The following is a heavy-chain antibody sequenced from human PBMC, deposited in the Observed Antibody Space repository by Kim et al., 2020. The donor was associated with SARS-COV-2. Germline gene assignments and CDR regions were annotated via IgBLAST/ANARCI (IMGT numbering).Heavy chain of an antibody. J-gene: IGHJ4*02. D-gene: IGHD7-27*01. CDR3: ASLTEAYDY. CDR2: GNNE. Sequence: GNNEYYSASVRGRFTISRDNSKNILYLQMNSLRADDTAMYYCASLTEAYDYWGQGTLVTVSS. V-gene: IGHV3-30*14.